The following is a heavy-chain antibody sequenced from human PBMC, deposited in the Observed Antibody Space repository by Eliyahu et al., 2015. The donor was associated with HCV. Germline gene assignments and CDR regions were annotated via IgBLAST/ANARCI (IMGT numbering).Heavy chain of an antibody. CDR2: IKSKTDGGTT. V-gene: IGHV3-15*01. Sequence: EVQLVESGGGLVKPGGPLRLSCAASGFTFXXAWISWVRQAPGKGXEWIGSIKSKTDGGTTDYAAXVKGRFTTSRDDSKSTLYLQMNSLKTEDTAVYYCTTGAPGGFDYYLDVWGQGTTVTVSS. CDR1: GFTFXXAW. D-gene: IGHD3-10*01. J-gene: IGHJ6*03. CDR3: TTGAPGGFDYYLDV.